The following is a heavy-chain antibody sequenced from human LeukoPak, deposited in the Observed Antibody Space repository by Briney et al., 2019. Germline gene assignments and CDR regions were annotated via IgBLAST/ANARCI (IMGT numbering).Heavy chain of an antibody. CDR2: IYSGGST. V-gene: IGHV3-66*01. CDR3: ARADWSPPYFDY. D-gene: IGHD3-9*01. J-gene: IGHJ4*02. CDR1: GFTVSSNY. Sequence: GGSLRLSCAASGFTVSSNYMSWVRQAPGKGLEWVSVIYSGGSTYYADSVKGRFTISRDNSKNTLYLQMNSLRAEGTAVYYCARADWSPPYFDYWGQGTLVTVSS.